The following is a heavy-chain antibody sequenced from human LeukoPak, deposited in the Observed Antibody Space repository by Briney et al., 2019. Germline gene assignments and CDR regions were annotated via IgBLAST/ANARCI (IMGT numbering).Heavy chain of an antibody. J-gene: IGHJ3*02. CDR3: AGGGEYGASDAFDI. CDR1: GGSISSSSYY. V-gene: IGHV4-39*01. Sequence: PSETLSLTCTVSGGSISSSSYYWGWIRQPPGKGLEWIGSIYYSGSTYYNPSLKSRVTIPVDTSKNQFSLKLSSVTAADTAVYYCAGGGEYGASDAFDIRGQGTMVTVSS. CDR2: IYYSGST. D-gene: IGHD4-17*01.